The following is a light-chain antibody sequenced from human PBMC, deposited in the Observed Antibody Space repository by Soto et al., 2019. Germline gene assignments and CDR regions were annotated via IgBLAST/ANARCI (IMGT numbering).Light chain of an antibody. Sequence: DILMTQSPDALAVSLGERATINCKSSQSVLYIPTNKNYLAWYQQKPGQPPKLPIYWASTRESGVPDRFSGSGSGTDFTLTISSLQAEDVAVYYCQQYFTTPRLGFGGGTKVEIK. J-gene: IGKJ4*01. V-gene: IGKV4-1*01. CDR2: WAS. CDR1: QSVLYIPTNKNY. CDR3: QQYFTTPRLG.